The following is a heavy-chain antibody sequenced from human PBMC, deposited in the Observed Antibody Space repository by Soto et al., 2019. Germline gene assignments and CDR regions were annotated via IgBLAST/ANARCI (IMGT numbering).Heavy chain of an antibody. CDR2: IPGSGRDT. V-gene: IGHV3-23*01. D-gene: IGHD1-20*01. J-gene: IGHJ4*02. Sequence: PGGSQILPCTASGCTFRNNVLLWIRQSQGKGLYWVSGIPGSGRDTYYAAPVKGRFPIPRDNSKNMVFRKMNSLRAEDTAFFFCAKNGLDNSPSVFESWRPGT. CDR3: AKNGLDNSPSVFES. CDR1: GCTFRNNV.